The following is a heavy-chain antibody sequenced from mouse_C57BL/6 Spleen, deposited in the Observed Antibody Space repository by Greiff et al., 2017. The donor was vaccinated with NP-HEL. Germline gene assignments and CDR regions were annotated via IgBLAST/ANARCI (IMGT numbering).Heavy chain of an antibody. J-gene: IGHJ2*01. D-gene: IGHD1-1*01. CDR2: INPSNGGT. V-gene: IGHV1-53*01. Sequence: QVQLQQSGTELVKPGASVKLSCKASGYTFTSYWMHWVKQRPGQGLEWIGNINPSNGGTNYNEKFKSKATLTVDKSSSTAYMQLSSLTSEDSAVYYCARSWMYTGGYFDYWGQGTTLTVSS. CDR3: ARSWMYTGGYFDY. CDR1: GYTFTSYW.